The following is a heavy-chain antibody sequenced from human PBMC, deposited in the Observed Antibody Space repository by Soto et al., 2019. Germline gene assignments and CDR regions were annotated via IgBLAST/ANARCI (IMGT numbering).Heavy chain of an antibody. V-gene: IGHV3-21*01. J-gene: IGHJ4*02. Sequence: GGSLRLSCAASGFTFSSYSMNWVRQAPGKGLEWVSSISSSSSYIYYADSVKGRFTISRDNAKNSLYLQMNSLRAEDTAVYYCASVWSGYKTGGGHDYWGQGTLVTVSS. CDR2: ISSSSSYI. D-gene: IGHD3-3*01. CDR1: GFTFSSYS. CDR3: ASVWSGYKTGGGHDY.